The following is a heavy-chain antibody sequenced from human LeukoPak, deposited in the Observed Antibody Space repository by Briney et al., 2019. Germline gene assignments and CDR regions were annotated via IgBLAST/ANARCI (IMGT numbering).Heavy chain of an antibody. Sequence: GGSLRLSSAASGFTFSSYSMNWVRQAPGKRLELVSSITSSSSYIYYADSEKGRFTISRDNAKNPLYLQMNSLRAEATAVSYCASDEMATTDGAGDYWGQGTLVTVSS. CDR1: GFTFSSYS. CDR3: ASDEMATTDGAGDY. V-gene: IGHV3-21*01. J-gene: IGHJ4*02. CDR2: ITSSSSYI. D-gene: IGHD5-24*01.